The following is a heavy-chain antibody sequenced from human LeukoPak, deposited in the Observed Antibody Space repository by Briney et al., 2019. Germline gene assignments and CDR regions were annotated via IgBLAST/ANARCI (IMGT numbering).Heavy chain of an antibody. J-gene: IGHJ6*04. D-gene: IGHD3-10*01. V-gene: IGHV3-30*18. CDR1: GFTFSSYG. CDR3: AKDVRYGLGFVYYGMDV. Sequence: GGSLRLSCAASGFTFSSYGMHWVRQAPGKGLEWVAVISYDGSNKYYADSVKGRFTISRDNSKNTLYLQMNSLRAEDTAVYYCAKDVRYGLGFVYYGMDVWGKGTTVTVSS. CDR2: ISYDGSNK.